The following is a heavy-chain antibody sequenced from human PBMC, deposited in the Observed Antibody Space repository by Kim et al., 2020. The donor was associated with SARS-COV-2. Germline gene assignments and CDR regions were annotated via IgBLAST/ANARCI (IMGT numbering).Heavy chain of an antibody. D-gene: IGHD3-10*01. CDR1: GFTFSSYS. V-gene: IGHV3-48*04. CDR3: AREEAFPYYYGSGSRSPFDY. Sequence: GGSLRLSCAASGFTFSSYSMNWVRQAPGKGLEWVSYISSSSSTIYYADSVKVRFTISRDNAKNSLYLQMNSLRAEDTAVYYCAREEAFPYYYGSGSRSPFDYWGQGTLVTVSS. CDR2: ISSSSSTI. J-gene: IGHJ4*02.